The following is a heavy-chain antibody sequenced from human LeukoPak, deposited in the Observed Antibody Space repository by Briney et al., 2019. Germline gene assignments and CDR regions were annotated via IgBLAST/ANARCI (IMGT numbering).Heavy chain of an antibody. D-gene: IGHD6-13*01. J-gene: IGHJ4*02. CDR3: ATDIAAAGPNAFDY. V-gene: IGHV1-18*01. CDR1: GYIFTSYG. Sequence: ASVKVSCKASGYIFTSYGISWVRQAPGQGLEWMGWISAYNGNTNYAQKLQGRVTMTTDTSTSTAYMELRSLRSDDTAVYYCATDIAAAGPNAFDYWGQGTLVTVSS. CDR2: ISAYNGNT.